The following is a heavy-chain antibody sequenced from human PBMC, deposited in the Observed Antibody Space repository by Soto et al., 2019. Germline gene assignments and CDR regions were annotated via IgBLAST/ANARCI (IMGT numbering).Heavy chain of an antibody. CDR1: GGTFRTSA. Sequence: QVQLVQSGAEVKKPGSSVKVSCKTSGGTFRTSAISWVRQAPGQGLEWMGGIMPVFPTPDYAQKFQGRVTIPADESTSTAYMELSSLRSEDTAVYYCARDTDRQQLGGNYYYIMDVWGQGTTVTVSS. J-gene: IGHJ6*01. CDR3: ARDTDRQQLGGNYYYIMDV. V-gene: IGHV1-69*12. CDR2: IMPVFPTP. D-gene: IGHD3-3*02.